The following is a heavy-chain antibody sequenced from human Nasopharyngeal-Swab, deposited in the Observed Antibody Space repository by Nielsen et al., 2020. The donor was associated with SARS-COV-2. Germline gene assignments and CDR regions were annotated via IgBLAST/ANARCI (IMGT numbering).Heavy chain of an antibody. D-gene: IGHD3-10*01. CDR3: AKDRYGSGSYAY. V-gene: IGHV3-74*01. CDR2: INSDGSST. CDR1: GFTLSTYW. Sequence: GSLRLSCVASGFTLSTYWMHWVRQAPGKGLVWVSRINSDGSSTSYADSVKGRFTISRDNAKNTLYLQMNSLRAEDTAVYYCAKDRYGSGSYAYWGQGTLVTVSS. J-gene: IGHJ4*02.